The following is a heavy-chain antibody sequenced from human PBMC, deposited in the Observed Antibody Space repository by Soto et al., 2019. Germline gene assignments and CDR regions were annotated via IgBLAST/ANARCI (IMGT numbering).Heavy chain of an antibody. CDR3: VRDYRFYYDSSGYYCHGMDV. D-gene: IGHD3-22*01. V-gene: IGHV1-18*01. CDR2: ISVYNGYT. J-gene: IGHJ6*02. Sequence: QVQLVQSGAEVKKPGASVKVSCKTSGYTFSNYAISWVRQAPGQGPEWMGWISVYNGYTDYAQKFQGRVTMTTDTSTSTAYMELRSLSSDDTAVYYCVRDYRFYYDSSGYYCHGMDVWGQGTTVTVSS. CDR1: GYTFSNYA.